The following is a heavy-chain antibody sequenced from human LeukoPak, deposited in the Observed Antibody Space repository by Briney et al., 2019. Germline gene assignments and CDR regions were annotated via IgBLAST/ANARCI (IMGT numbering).Heavy chain of an antibody. CDR3: ARLPSRFDSSGYYNFDY. CDR2: IRYDGSNK. D-gene: IGHD3-22*01. J-gene: IGHJ4*02. V-gene: IGHV3-30*02. CDR1: GFTFSSYG. Sequence: GGSLRLSCAASGFTFSSYGMHWVRQAPGKGLEWVAFIRYDGSNKYYADSVNGRFTISRDNSENTLYLQMNSLRVEDTAMYYCARLPSRFDSSGYYNFDYWGQGTLVTVS.